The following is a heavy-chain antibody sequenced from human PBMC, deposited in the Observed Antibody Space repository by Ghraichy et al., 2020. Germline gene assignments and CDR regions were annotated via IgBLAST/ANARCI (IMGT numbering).Heavy chain of an antibody. CDR1: GGSFSGYY. CDR2: INHSGST. J-gene: IGHJ4*02. D-gene: IGHD5-18*01. Sequence: TLSLTCAVYGGSFSGYYWSWIRQPPGKGLEWIGEINHSGSTNYNPSLKSRVTISVDTSKNQFSLKLSSVTAADTAVYYCARIRGYSYGERIDYWGQGTLVTVSS. CDR3: ARIRGYSYGERIDY. V-gene: IGHV4-34*01.